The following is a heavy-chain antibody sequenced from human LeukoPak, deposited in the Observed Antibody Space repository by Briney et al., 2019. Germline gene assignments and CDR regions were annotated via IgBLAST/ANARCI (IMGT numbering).Heavy chain of an antibody. CDR2: IYYSGST. CDR1: GGSISSYY. D-gene: IGHD3-10*01. CDR3: ARGRASHVRYGMDV. J-gene: IGHJ6*02. V-gene: IGHV4-59*01. Sequence: PSETLSLTCIVSGGSISSYYWSWIRQPPGKGLEWIGYIYYSGSTNYNPSLKSRVTISVDTSKNQISLKLSSVTAADTAVYYCARGRASHVRYGMDVWGQETTVTVSS.